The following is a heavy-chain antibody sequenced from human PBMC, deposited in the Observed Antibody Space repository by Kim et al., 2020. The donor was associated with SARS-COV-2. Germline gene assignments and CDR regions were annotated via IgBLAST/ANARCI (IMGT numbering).Heavy chain of an antibody. Sequence: SETLSLTCSVSDGSISSSTYCWGWIRQPPGKGLEWIGSIYYGGSTYQNPSLKSRGTISVDTSKNQFSLKLRSVTAADTAVYYCARRDTRSGGRPFDCWGQGTLVTVSS. CDR3: ARRDTRSGGRPFDC. CDR2: IYYGGST. V-gene: IGHV4-39*01. D-gene: IGHD3-16*01. CDR1: DGSISSSTYC. J-gene: IGHJ4*02.